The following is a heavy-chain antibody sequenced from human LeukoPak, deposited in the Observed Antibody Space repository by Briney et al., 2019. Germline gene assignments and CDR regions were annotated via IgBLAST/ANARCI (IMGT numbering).Heavy chain of an antibody. V-gene: IGHV3-7*01. CDR2: IKQDGSEK. Sequence: GGSLRLSCAASGFTFSDYYMSWIRQAPGKGLEWVANIKQDGSEKYYVDSVKGRFTISRDNAKNSLYLQMNSLRAEDTAVYYCAREVNSSWYGQIDYWGQGTLVTVSS. D-gene: IGHD6-13*01. CDR1: GFTFSDYY. J-gene: IGHJ4*02. CDR3: AREVNSSWYGQIDY.